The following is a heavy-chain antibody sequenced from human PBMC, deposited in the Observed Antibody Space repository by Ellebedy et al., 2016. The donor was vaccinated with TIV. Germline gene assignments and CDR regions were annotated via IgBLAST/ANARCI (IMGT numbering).Heavy chain of an antibody. V-gene: IGHV3-30*01. D-gene: IGHD3-10*01. J-gene: IGHJ6*02. CDR2: ISYDGSNK. CDR3: AREEEMVRGVRLYYYYGMDV. CDR1: GFTFSSYA. Sequence: GGSLRLSXAASGFTFSSYAMHWVRQAPGKGLEWVAVISYDGSNKYYADSVKGRFTISRDNSKNTLYLQMNSLRAEDTAVYYCAREEEMVRGVRLYYYYGMDVWGQGTTVTVSS.